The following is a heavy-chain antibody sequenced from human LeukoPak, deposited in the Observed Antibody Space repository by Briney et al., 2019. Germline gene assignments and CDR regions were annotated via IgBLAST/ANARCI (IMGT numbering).Heavy chain of an antibody. Sequence: SETLSLTCAVSCDSISSSNWWSWVRQSPGKGLEWIGEIHHSGSSNYNPSLKSRVTISVDKSNNQFSLKLSSVTAADTAVYYCARWNYSDGSGYYPDYWGQGTLVTVSS. V-gene: IGHV4-4*02. D-gene: IGHD3-22*01. CDR2: IHHSGSS. CDR3: ARWNYSDGSGYYPDY. CDR1: CDSISSSNW. J-gene: IGHJ4*02.